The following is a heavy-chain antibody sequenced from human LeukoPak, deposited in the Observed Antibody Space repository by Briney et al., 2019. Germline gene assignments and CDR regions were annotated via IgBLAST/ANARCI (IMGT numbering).Heavy chain of an antibody. CDR1: EFTFSIYS. D-gene: IGHD2/OR15-2a*01. CDR2: IQPSGKNI. Sequence: GGSLRLSCVASEFTFSIYSMNWVRQAPWKGLEWVSSIQPSGKNIYHAASLKGRFTISRDNTKNSLYLQMNSLRAEDTAVYYCAREIGGLGYDHWGQGVLVTVSS. CDR3: AREIGGLGYDH. V-gene: IGHV3-21*01. J-gene: IGHJ4*02.